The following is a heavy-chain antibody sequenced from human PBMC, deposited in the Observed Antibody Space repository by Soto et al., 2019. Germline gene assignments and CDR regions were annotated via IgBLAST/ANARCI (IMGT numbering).Heavy chain of an antibody. CDR1: GFTFDDYA. D-gene: IGHD2-15*01. CDR2: ITWNSGKI. V-gene: IGHV3-9*01. J-gene: IGHJ4*01. Sequence: GGSLRLACTASGFTFDDYAMHWVRQGPGRGLEWVSGITWNSGKIAYADSVKGRFTIARDDDNNSLYLQMNSLRPEDTALYYCVKDSYADFHRVLSTAEYFFDYWGHGTLVTVS. CDR3: VKDSYADFHRVLSTAEYFFDY.